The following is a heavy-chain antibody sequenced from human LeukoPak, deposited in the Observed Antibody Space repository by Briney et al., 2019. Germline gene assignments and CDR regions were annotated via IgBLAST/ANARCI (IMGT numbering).Heavy chain of an antibody. CDR3: ARGTVTTFPPDY. D-gene: IGHD4-11*01. Sequence: ASVKVSCKASGYTFTSYGISWVRQAPGQGLEWMGWISAYNGNTNYAQKFQGRVTITRDTSASTAYMELSSLRSEDTAVYYCARGTVTTFPPDYWGQGTLVTVSS. V-gene: IGHV1-18*01. CDR2: ISAYNGNT. J-gene: IGHJ4*02. CDR1: GYTFTSYG.